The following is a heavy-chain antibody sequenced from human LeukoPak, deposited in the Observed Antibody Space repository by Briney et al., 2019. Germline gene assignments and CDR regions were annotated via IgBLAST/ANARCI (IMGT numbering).Heavy chain of an antibody. CDR3: ARILVASSFDY. Sequence: ASVKVSCKASGYTFTSYGISWVRQAPGQGLEWMGWISTYNANTNSAQNLQGRVTMTTDTSTSTAYMELRSLRSDDTAVYYCARILVASSFDYWGQGTLVTVSS. CDR2: ISTYNANT. D-gene: IGHD2-15*01. J-gene: IGHJ4*02. CDR1: GYTFTSYG. V-gene: IGHV1-18*01.